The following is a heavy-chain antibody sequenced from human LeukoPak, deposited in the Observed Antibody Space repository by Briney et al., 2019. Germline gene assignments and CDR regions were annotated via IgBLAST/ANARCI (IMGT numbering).Heavy chain of an antibody. CDR1: GYSFTSYW. D-gene: IGHD2-2*01. CDR3: SRVVPAAQNDY. J-gene: IGHJ4*02. Sequence: GESLKISCKGSGYSFTSYWIGWVRQMPGKGLEWMGIIYPGDSDTRYSPSFQGQVTISADKAISTAYLQWSSLNASDTGKYFCSRVVPAAQNDYWGQGTLVTDSS. V-gene: IGHV5-51*01. CDR2: IYPGDSDT.